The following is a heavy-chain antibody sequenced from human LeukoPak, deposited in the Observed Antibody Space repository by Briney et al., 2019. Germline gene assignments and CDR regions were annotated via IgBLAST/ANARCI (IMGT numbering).Heavy chain of an antibody. D-gene: IGHD2-15*01. J-gene: IGHJ4*02. CDR3: ARTRVSGGTFYHPFDY. CDR2: INQDGSEK. CDR1: GFTFSTYY. Sequence: GGSLRLSCAASGFTFSTYYMTWVRQAPGKGLEWVANINQDGSEKYYVDSVKGRFTISRDNAKNSLSLQMNSLRAEDTAVYSCARTRVSGGTFYHPFDYWGQGTLVTASS. V-gene: IGHV3-7*01.